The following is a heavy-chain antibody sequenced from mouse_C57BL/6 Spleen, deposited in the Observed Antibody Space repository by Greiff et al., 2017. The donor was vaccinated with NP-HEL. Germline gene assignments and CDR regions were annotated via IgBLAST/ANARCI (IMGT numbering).Heavy chain of an antibody. CDR1: GFTFSDYY. D-gene: IGHD1-1*01. Sequence: EVKLVESGGGLVQPGGSLKLSCAASGFTFSDYYMYWVRQTPEKRLEWVAYISNGGGSTYYPDTVKGRFTVSRDNAKNTLYLQMSRLKSEDTAMYYCARRGGTTVVAPYAMDYWGQGTSVTVSS. CDR2: ISNGGGST. CDR3: ARRGGTTVVAPYAMDY. J-gene: IGHJ4*01. V-gene: IGHV5-12*01.